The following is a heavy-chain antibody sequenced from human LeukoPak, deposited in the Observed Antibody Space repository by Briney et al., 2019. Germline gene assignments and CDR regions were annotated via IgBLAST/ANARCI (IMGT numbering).Heavy chain of an antibody. V-gene: IGHV3-74*01. CDR1: GFTFSSYW. CDR2: VNRDGSRT. D-gene: IGHD3-22*01. CDR3: ARVPYDSSGYYMGGDY. Sequence: PGGSLRLSCAVSGFTFSSYWMHWVRQAPGKGLVWVSRVNRDGSRTSYADSVKGRFTISRDNAKNTLYLQMNSLRAEDTAVYSCARVPYDSSGYYMGGDYWGQGTLVTVSS. J-gene: IGHJ4*02.